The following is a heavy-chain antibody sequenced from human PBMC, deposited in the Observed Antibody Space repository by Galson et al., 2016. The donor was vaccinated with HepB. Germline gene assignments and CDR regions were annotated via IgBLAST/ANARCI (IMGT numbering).Heavy chain of an antibody. CDR1: GFSFSTYT. CDR2: ISSSSAYV. Sequence: SLRLSCAAPGFSFSTYTMNWVRQAPGKGLEWISYISSSSAYVDYADSVKGRFTISRENAKNSLYLQMSSLRAEDTAVYYCARDRSRFSSGYYTGARDVFAIWGHGTTVTVSS. V-gene: IGHV3-21*01. CDR3: ARDRSRFSSGYYTGARDVFAI. J-gene: IGHJ6*02. D-gene: IGHD3-3*01.